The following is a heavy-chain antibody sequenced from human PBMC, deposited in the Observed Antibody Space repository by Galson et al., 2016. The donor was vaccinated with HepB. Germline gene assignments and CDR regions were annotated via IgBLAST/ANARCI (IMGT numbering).Heavy chain of an antibody. CDR1: GFTFSDYY. CDR3: ARGDRHSSSWWGFDY. D-gene: IGHD6-13*01. J-gene: IGHJ4*02. V-gene: IGHV3-11*01. Sequence: SLRLSCAASGFTFSDYYMNWIRQAPGKGLEWVSYISSSGSYIYYADSVKGRFTISGDNAKNSLYLQMDSLRAEDTAVYYCARGDRHSSSWWGFDYWGQGTLVTVSS. CDR2: ISSSGSYI.